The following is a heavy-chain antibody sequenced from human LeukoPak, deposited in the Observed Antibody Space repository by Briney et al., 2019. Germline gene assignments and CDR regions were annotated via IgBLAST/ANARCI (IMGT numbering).Heavy chain of an antibody. J-gene: IGHJ5*02. V-gene: IGHV4-38-2*01. CDR2: IYHSGST. Sequence: PSETLSLTCAVSGYSISSGYYWGWIRQPPGKGLEWIGSIYHSGSTYYNPSLKSRVTISVDTSKNQFSLKLSSETAADTAVYYCARQSVVVPAATNWFDPWGQGTLVTV. D-gene: IGHD2-2*01. CDR1: GYSISSGYY. CDR3: ARQSVVVPAATNWFDP.